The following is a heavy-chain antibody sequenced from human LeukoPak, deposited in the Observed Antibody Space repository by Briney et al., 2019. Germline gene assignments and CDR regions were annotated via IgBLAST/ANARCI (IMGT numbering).Heavy chain of an antibody. CDR1: GGTFSSYA. V-gene: IGHV1-69*13. CDR3: AKQSHSSAYYGAFHI. CDR2: IIPIFGTA. Sequence: SVKVSCKASGGTFSSYAISWVRQAPGQGLEWMGGIIPIFGTANYAQKFQGRVTITADESTSTAYMELSSLRAEDTAVYYCAKQSHSSAYYGAFHIWGQGTMVTISS. D-gene: IGHD3-22*01. J-gene: IGHJ3*02.